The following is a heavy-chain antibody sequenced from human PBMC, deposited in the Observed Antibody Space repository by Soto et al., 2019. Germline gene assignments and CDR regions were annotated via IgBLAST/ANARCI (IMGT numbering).Heavy chain of an antibody. D-gene: IGHD4-4*01. Sequence: EVQLLESGGGLVQPGESLRLSCEASGFSFSSYAMIWVRQAPGKGLEWVSVISDSGGSSYFADSVKGRFTISRDNSKNMLYLEMSSLRAEDTAIYFCAKGSIEYSASIDYWGQGTLVIVSS. J-gene: IGHJ4*02. V-gene: IGHV3-23*01. CDR1: GFSFSSYA. CDR3: AKGSIEYSASIDY. CDR2: ISDSGGSS.